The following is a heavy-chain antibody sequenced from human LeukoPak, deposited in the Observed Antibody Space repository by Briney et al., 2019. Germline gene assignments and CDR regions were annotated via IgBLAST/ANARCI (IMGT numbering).Heavy chain of an antibody. D-gene: IGHD3-10*01. J-gene: IGHJ4*02. Sequence: SSETLSLTCAVYGGSFSGYYWSWIRQPPGKGLEWIGEINHSGSTNYNPSLKSRVTISVDTSKNQLSLKLSSVTAADTAVYYCARSAMVRGVIVYWGQGTLVTVSS. V-gene: IGHV4-34*01. CDR2: INHSGST. CDR1: GGSFSGYY. CDR3: ARSAMVRGVIVY.